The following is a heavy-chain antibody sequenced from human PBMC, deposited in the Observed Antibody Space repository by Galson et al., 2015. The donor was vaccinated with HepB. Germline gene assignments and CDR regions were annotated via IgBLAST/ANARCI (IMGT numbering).Heavy chain of an antibody. V-gene: IGHV3-21*01. J-gene: IGHJ6*02. CDR2: ISSSSSYI. D-gene: IGHD2-15*01. CDR3: ARGTDCSGGSCYSAYYYYYGMDV. Sequence: SLRLSCAASGFTFSSYSMNWVRQAPGKGLEWVSSISSSSSYIYYADSVKGRFTISRDNAKNSLYLQMNSLRGEDTAVYYCARGTDCSGGSCYSAYYYYYGMDVWGQGTTVTVSS. CDR1: GFTFSSYS.